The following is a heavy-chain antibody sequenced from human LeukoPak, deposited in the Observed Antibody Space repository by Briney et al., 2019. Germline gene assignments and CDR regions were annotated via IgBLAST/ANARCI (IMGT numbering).Heavy chain of an antibody. Sequence: PGESPRLSCAASGFTVSTNYMSWVRLAPGKGLVWVSLLHSDGNKYYAESVKGRFTISTDNSKNTLYLQMNSLRVEDTAVYYCAGRRKEAAAYDHWGQGTLVTVSS. CDR2: LHSDGNK. CDR1: GFTVSTNY. V-gene: IGHV3-66*01. D-gene: IGHD6-13*01. J-gene: IGHJ4*02. CDR3: AGRRKEAAAYDH.